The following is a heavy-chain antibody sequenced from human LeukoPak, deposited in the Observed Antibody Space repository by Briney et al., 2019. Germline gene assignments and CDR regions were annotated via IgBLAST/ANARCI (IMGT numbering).Heavy chain of an antibody. J-gene: IGHJ4*02. D-gene: IGHD5-24*01. Sequence: GGSLRLSCAASGFTFSSYGMHWVRQAPGKGLEWVAVIWYDGSNKYYADSVKGRFTISRDNSKNTLYLQMNSLRAEDTAVYYCAKDSRDGYNYDFDYWGQGTLVTVSS. V-gene: IGHV3-30*02. CDR2: IWYDGSNK. CDR1: GFTFSSYG. CDR3: AKDSRDGYNYDFDY.